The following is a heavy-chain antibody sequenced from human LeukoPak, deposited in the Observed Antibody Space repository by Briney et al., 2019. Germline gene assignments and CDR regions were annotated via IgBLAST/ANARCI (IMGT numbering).Heavy chain of an antibody. Sequence: SETLSLTCTVSGGSISSYYWSWIRQPPGKGLEWIGYIYYSGSTNYNPSLKSRVTISVDTSKNQFSLKLTSVTAADTAVYYCARERSTATEFEYWGQGTLVIVSS. CDR1: GGSISSYY. CDR3: ARERSTATEFEY. V-gene: IGHV4-59*12. J-gene: IGHJ4*02. CDR2: IYYSGST. D-gene: IGHD4-17*01.